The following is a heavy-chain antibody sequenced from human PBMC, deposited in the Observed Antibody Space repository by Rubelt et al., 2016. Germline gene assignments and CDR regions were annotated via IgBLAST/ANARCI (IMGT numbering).Heavy chain of an antibody. CDR3: ARTRTLYWYFDI. CDR1: GFSLSTNGVG. V-gene: IGHV2-70*04. D-gene: IGHD2-2*01. Sequence: QITLKESGPTLVKPTQTLTLTCTFSGFSLSTNGVGVGWVRQPPGKALEWLARIDWDDDKYYSTSLKTRLTISKDTSKNQVVLTMTNMDPVDTATYYCARTRTLYWYFDIWGRGTLVTVSS. J-gene: IGHJ2*01. CDR2: IDWDDDK.